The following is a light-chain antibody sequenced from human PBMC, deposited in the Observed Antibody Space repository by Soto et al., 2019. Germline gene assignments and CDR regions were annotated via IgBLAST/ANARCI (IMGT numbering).Light chain of an antibody. CDR2: GAS. J-gene: IGKJ1*01. V-gene: IGKV3-20*01. Sequence: ETVMTQSPATLSVSPGERVTLSCRASQSVRSNLAWYQQKPGQAPRLLIYGASTRATDVPDRFSGSGSGADFTLSISRLEPEDFAVYYCQQYGSSPPRTFGQGTKVDIK. CDR1: QSVRSN. CDR3: QQYGSSPPRT.